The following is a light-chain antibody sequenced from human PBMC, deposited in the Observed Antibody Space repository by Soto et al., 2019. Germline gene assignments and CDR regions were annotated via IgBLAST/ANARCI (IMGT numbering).Light chain of an antibody. V-gene: IGKV3-15*01. CDR2: GAS. CDR1: QSVSSSY. Sequence: EIVLTQSPGTLSLSPGERATLSCRASQSVSSSYLAWYQQKPGQPPRLLIYGASRRATGVPARFSGSGSGTEFTLTISSLQSEDFAVFYCQQYNQWPITFGQGTRLEIK. J-gene: IGKJ5*01. CDR3: QQYNQWPIT.